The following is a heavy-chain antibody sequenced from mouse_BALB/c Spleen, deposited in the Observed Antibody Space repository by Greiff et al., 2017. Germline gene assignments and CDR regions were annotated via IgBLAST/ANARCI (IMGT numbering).Heavy chain of an antibody. CDR2: ISDGGSYT. Sequence: EVQVVESGGGLVKPGGSLKLSCAASGFTFSDYYMYWVRQTPEKRLEWVATISDGGSYTYYPDSVKGRFTISRDNAKNNLYLQMSSLKSEDTAMYYCARGIYYGYDGFAYWGQGTLVTVSA. V-gene: IGHV5-4*02. CDR3: ARGIYYGYDGFAY. D-gene: IGHD2-2*01. J-gene: IGHJ3*01. CDR1: GFTFSDYY.